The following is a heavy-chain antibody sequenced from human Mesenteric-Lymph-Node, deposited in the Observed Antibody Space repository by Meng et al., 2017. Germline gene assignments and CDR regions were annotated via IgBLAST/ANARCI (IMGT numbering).Heavy chain of an antibody. Sequence: QRGGAGLLVHSARLSLTCGVYGWSFSGYYWYRSSQSAGKGLEWIGEVNYTGSTSYNPSLRSRVTISLDTSKKQFSLRLCSVTAADTAVYDCSRRGLSGSFSPWGQGTLVTVSS. D-gene: IGHD3-10*01. CDR2: VNYTGST. V-gene: IGHV4-34*01. CDR3: SRRGLSGSFSP. J-gene: IGHJ5*02. CDR1: GWSFSGYY.